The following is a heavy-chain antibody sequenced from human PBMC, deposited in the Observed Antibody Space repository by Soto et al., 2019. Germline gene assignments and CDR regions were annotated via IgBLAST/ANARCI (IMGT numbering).Heavy chain of an antibody. V-gene: IGHV4-31*03. Sequence: SETLSLTCTVSGGSISSSSYYWGWIRQHPGKGLEWIGYISYSGSTDYAPSLKSRVTMSVDTSKNQFFLNLTSVTAADTAVYYCGRDAVTKRDFYYYGMDVWGRGTTVTVSS. J-gene: IGHJ6*02. CDR2: ISYSGST. CDR1: GGSISSSSYY. D-gene: IGHD4-4*01. CDR3: GRDAVTKRDFYYYGMDV.